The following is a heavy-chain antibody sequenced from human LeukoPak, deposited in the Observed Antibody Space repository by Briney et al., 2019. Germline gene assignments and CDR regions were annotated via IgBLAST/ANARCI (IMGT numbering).Heavy chain of an antibody. Sequence: GRSLRLSCAASGFTFSSYGMHWVRQAPGKGLEWVAVIWYDGSNKYYADSVKGRFTISRDNSKNTLYLQMNSLRAEDTAVYYCAKDRGGGVVIGSYYFDYWGQGTLVTVSS. J-gene: IGHJ4*02. CDR1: GFTFSSYG. V-gene: IGHV3-33*06. D-gene: IGHD2-21*01. CDR3: AKDRGGGVVIGSYYFDY. CDR2: IWYDGSNK.